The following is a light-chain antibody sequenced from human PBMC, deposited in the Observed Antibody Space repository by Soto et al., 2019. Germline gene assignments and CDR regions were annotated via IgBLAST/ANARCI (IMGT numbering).Light chain of an antibody. CDR1: QDISNY. CDR2: DAS. Sequence: DIQMTQSPSSLSASVGDRVTITCQASQDISNYLNWYQQKPGKAPKLLIYDASHLETGVPSRFSGSGSGTDFTFTISILQPEDFATYYCQQYDNLPYTFGQGTKLEIK. V-gene: IGKV1-33*01. J-gene: IGKJ2*01. CDR3: QQYDNLPYT.